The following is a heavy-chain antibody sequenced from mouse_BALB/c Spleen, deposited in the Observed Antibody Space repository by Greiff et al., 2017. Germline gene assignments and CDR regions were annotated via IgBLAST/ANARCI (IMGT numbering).Heavy chain of an antibody. V-gene: IGHV1-55*01. D-gene: IGHD2-12*01. Sequence: VQLQQPGAELVKPGTSVKMSCKASGYTFTSYWMHWVKQRPGQGLEWIGDIYPGSDSTNYNEKFKGKATLTADKSSNTAYMQLSSLTSEDSAVYFCARLRRGENWYFDVWGAGTTVTVSS. CDR1: GYTFTSYW. CDR2: IYPGSDST. J-gene: IGHJ1*01. CDR3: ARLRRGENWYFDV.